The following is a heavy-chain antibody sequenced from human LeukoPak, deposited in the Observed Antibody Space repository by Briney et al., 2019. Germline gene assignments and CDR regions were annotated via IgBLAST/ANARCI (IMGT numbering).Heavy chain of an antibody. V-gene: IGHV3-23*01. CDR1: GFTFSSYA. Sequence: PGGSLRLSCAASGFTFSSYAMSWVRQAPGKGLEWVSAISGSGGSTYYADSVKGRFTISRDNSKNTLYLQMNSLRAEDTAVYYCAKGVCSSTSCYLSDYYYGMDVWGHGTTVTVSS. CDR3: AKGVCSSTSCYLSDYYYGMDV. CDR2: ISGSGGST. D-gene: IGHD2-2*01. J-gene: IGHJ6*02.